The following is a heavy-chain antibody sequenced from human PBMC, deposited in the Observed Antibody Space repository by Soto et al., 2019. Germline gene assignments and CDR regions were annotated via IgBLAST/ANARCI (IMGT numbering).Heavy chain of an antibody. V-gene: IGHV1-8*01. Sequence: QVQLVQSGAEVKKPGASVKVSCKASGYTFTSYDINWVRQATGQGLEWMGWMNPNSGNTGYAQKCQGRVTMTRNTSISTAYMELSSLRSEDTAVYYCASVRGYCISTSCYVGYYYYGMDVWGQGTTVTVSS. CDR3: ASVRGYCISTSCYVGYYYYGMDV. CDR1: GYTFTSYD. D-gene: IGHD2-2*01. CDR2: MNPNSGNT. J-gene: IGHJ6*02.